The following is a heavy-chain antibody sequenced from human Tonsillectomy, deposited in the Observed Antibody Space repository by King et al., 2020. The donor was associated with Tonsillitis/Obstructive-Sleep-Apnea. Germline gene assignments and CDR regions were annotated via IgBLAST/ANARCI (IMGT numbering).Heavy chain of an antibody. D-gene: IGHD6-13*01. Sequence: QLQESGPGLVKPSETLSLTCTVSGGSISSSSYYWGWIRQPPGKGLEWIGSFYYGGSTYYYPSLKSRVTISVDTSKNQFSLKLSSVTAADTAVYYCARADDIPAPFPFDAFDIWGQGPMVTVSS. CDR1: GGSISSSSYY. V-gene: IGHV4-39*01. CDR2: FYYGGST. J-gene: IGHJ3*02. CDR3: ARADDIPAPFPFDAFDI.